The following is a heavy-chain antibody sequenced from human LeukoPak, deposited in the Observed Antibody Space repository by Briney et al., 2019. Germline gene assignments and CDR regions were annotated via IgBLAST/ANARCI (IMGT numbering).Heavy chain of an antibody. J-gene: IGHJ4*02. CDR2: INHSGTT. CDR3: ARDFDTSGYYFHY. D-gene: IGHD3-22*01. Sequence: SETLSLTCAVYGGSFSDYYWSWIRQPPGKGLEWIGEINHSGTTVYSPSLKSRLTISLDTSKNQLSLKLTSVTAADTAVYYCARDFDTSGYYFHYWGQGTLVTVSS. V-gene: IGHV4-34*01. CDR1: GGSFSDYY.